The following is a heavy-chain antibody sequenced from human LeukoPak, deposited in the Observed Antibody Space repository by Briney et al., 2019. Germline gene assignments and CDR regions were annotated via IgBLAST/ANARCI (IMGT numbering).Heavy chain of an antibody. CDR1: GASISGYY. CDR3: ARDAATGVLDY. J-gene: IGHJ4*02. Sequence: SETLSLTCTVSGASISGYYWSWIRQPPGKGLEWIGYIYTSGSTNYNPSLKSRVTISVDTSKNQFSLKLSSVTAADTAVYYCARDAATGVLDYWGQGTLVTVSS. V-gene: IGHV4-4*09. CDR2: IYTSGST. D-gene: IGHD7-27*01.